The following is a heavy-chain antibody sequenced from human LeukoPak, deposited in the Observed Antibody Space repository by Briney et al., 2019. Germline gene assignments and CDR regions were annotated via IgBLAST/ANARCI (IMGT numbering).Heavy chain of an antibody. CDR1: GYTFTSYD. V-gene: IGHV1-8*01. Sequence: ASVKVSCKASGYTFTSYDINWVRQATGQGLEWMGRMNPNSGNTGYAQKFQGRVTMTRNTSISTAYMELSSLRSEDTAVYYCAREPKSHFYDFWSGYGYGMDVWGQGTTVTVSS. CDR2: MNPNSGNT. J-gene: IGHJ6*02. D-gene: IGHD3-3*01. CDR3: AREPKSHFYDFWSGYGYGMDV.